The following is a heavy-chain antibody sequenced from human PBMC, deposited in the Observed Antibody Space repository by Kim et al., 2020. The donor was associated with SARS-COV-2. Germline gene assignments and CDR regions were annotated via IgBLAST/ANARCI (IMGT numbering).Heavy chain of an antibody. Sequence: ASVKVSCKASGYTFTSYGISWVRQAPVQGLEWMGWISAYNGNTNYAQKLQGRVTMTTDTSTSTAYMELRSLRSDDTAVYYCARHMVRGVIRNPFDYWGQGTLVTVSS. CDR1: GYTFTSYG. J-gene: IGHJ4*02. CDR2: ISAYNGNT. V-gene: IGHV1-18*01. D-gene: IGHD3-10*01. CDR3: ARHMVRGVIRNPFDY.